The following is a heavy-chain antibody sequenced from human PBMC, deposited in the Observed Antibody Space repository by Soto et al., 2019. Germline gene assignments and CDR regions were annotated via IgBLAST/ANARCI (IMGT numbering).Heavy chain of an antibody. J-gene: IGHJ4*02. CDR2: IYHSGST. CDR3: ASTTPANYDFRPYFDY. D-gene: IGHD3-3*01. V-gene: IGHV4-30-2*01. CDR1: GGSISSGGYS. Sequence: SETLSLTCAVSGGSISSGGYSWSWIRQPPGKGLEWIGYIYHSGSTYYNPSLKSRVTISVDRSKNQFSLKLSSVTAADTAVYYCASTTPANYDFRPYFDYWGQGTLVTVSS.